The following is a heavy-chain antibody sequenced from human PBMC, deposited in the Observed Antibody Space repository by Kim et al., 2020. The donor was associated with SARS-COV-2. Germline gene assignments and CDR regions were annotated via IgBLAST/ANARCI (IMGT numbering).Heavy chain of an antibody. Sequence: SSGTLYYANSLKGRFTISRNKAKNSLYLQMNSRRAEDTAVYYCASLWGMDVWGQGTTVTVSS. CDR3: ASLWGMDV. V-gene: IGHV3-48*01. CDR2: SSGTL. J-gene: IGHJ6*02.